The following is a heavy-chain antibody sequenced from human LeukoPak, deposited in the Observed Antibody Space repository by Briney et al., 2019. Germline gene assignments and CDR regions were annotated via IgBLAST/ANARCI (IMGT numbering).Heavy chain of an antibody. J-gene: IGHJ6*02. CDR2: IFPGASDT. Sequence: GESLKISCQASGYNFITYWIGWVRQMPGKGLEWMGIIFPGASDTRYSPSFQGQVTISADKSISTAYLQWSGLKASDTAIYYCARHEGNEKMDVWGQGTTVTVSS. CDR3: ARHEGNEKMDV. D-gene: IGHD1-1*01. CDR1: GYNFITYW. V-gene: IGHV5-51*01.